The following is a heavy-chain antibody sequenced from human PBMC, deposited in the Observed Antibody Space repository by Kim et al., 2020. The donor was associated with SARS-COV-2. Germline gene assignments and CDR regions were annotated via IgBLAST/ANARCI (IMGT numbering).Heavy chain of an antibody. D-gene: IGHD3-10*01. J-gene: IGHJ6*02. V-gene: IGHV3-23*01. Sequence: GGSLRLSCAASGFTFSSYAMSWVRQAPGKGLEWVSAISGSGGSTYYADSVKGRFTISRDNSKNTLYLQMNSLRAEDTAVYYCAKDPRFGELYGMDVWGQGTTVTVSS. CDR1: GFTFSSYA. CDR3: AKDPRFGELYGMDV. CDR2: ISGSGGST.